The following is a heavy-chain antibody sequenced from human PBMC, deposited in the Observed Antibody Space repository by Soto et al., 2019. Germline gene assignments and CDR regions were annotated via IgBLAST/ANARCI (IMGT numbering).Heavy chain of an antibody. Sequence: SQTLSLTCAISGDSVSSNSAAWNWIRQSPSRGLEWLGRTYYRSKWYNDYAVSVKSRITINPDTSKNQFSLQLNSVTPEDTALYYCARDNGVYYDILTGYYLRNWFDPWGQGTLVTVSS. CDR3: ARDNGVYYDILTGYYLRNWFDP. CDR2: TYYRSKWYN. V-gene: IGHV6-1*01. J-gene: IGHJ5*02. D-gene: IGHD3-9*01. CDR1: GDSVSSNSAA.